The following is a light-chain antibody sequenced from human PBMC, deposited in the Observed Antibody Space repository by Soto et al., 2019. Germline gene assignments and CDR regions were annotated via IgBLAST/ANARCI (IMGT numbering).Light chain of an antibody. Sequence: EIVLTQSPGALALSPGETATLSCRASQRVSSNYLSWYQQKPGQAPRLLIHGASSRATGIPDRFSGSGCGTDFTLTISRLEPEDFAVYYCQQYGSSPFTFGPGTKVYIK. CDR3: QQYGSSPFT. CDR1: QRVSSNY. J-gene: IGKJ3*01. CDR2: GAS. V-gene: IGKV3-20*01.